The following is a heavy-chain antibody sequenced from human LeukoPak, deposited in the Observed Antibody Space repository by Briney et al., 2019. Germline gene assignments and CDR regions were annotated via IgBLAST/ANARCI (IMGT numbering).Heavy chain of an antibody. CDR2: IYYSGSA. CDR1: GDSISRNDYY. J-gene: IGHJ6*03. V-gene: IGHV4-39*07. CDR3: ARAHSWLRFLYYYMDV. Sequence: PSETLSLTCTVSGDSISRNDYYWGWIRQPPGKGLEWIGTIYYSGSAYYSPSLKSRVTISVDTSNTQFSLQLSSVTAADTAVYYCARAHSWLRFLYYYMDVWGEGTTVTVSS. D-gene: IGHD5-12*01.